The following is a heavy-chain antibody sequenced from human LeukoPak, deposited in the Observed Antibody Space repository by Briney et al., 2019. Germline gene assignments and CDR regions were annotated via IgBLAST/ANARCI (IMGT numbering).Heavy chain of an antibody. V-gene: IGHV4-30-2*01. CDR3: ARYGILSLFDY. D-gene: IGHD2-8*01. J-gene: IGHJ4*02. Sequence: PSQTLSLTCTVSGGSISSGGYYWSWIRQPPGKGLEWIGYIYHSGSTYYNPSLKSRVTISVDRSKNQFSLKLSSVTAADTAVYYCARYGILSLFDYWGQGTLVTVSS. CDR1: GGSISSGGYY. CDR2: IYHSGST.